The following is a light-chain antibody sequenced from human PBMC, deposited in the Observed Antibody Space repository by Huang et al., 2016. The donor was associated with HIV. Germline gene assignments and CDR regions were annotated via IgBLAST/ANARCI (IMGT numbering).Light chain of an antibody. V-gene: IGKV4-1*01. CDR2: WAS. CDR1: QIILYSSKNKNY. CDR3: QQYFSTPQT. J-gene: IGKJ1*01. Sequence: DIVMTQSPDSLAESLGERATINSKSSQIILYSSKNKNYLAWYQQKPGQHPKLLIYWASTRESGVPDRFSGSGSGTDFTLAISSLQAEDVAVYYCQQYFSTPQTFGQGTKVEIK.